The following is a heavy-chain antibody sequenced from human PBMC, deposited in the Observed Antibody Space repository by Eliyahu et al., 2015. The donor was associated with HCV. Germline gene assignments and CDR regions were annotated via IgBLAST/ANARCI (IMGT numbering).Heavy chain of an antibody. J-gene: IGHJ5*02. Sequence: QVQLVQSGAEVKKPGASVKVSCKASGYXFTSYXMHWVRXAPGQRLXGMGWINAGNGNTKYSQKFQGRVTITRXTSASTAYMELSSLRSEDTAVYYCARDPAPDTSYYYDSSGYYHRVAWWFDPWGQGTLVTVSS. V-gene: IGHV1-3*01. CDR3: ARDPAPDTSYYYDSSGYYHRVAWWFDP. D-gene: IGHD3-22*01. CDR2: INAGNGNT. CDR1: GYXFTSYX.